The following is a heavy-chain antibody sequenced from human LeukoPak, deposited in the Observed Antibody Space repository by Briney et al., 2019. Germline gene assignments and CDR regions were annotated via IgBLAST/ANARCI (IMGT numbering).Heavy chain of an antibody. Sequence: GASVKVSCKASGYTFTSYAMHWVRQAPGQRLEWMGWINAGNGNTKYSQKFQGRVTITRNTSISTAYMELSSLRSEDTAVYYCARGVMTTDYYYYMDVWGKGTTVTVSS. J-gene: IGHJ6*03. CDR3: ARGVMTTDYYYYMDV. CDR2: INAGNGNT. V-gene: IGHV1-3*01. CDR1: GYTFTSYA. D-gene: IGHD3-22*01.